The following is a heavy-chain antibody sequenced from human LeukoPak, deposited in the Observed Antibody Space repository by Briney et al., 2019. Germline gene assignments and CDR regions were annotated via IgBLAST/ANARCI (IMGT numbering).Heavy chain of an antibody. V-gene: IGHV3-21*01. CDR1: GFTFSSYS. CDR2: ISSSSSYI. J-gene: IGHJ4*02. CDR3: ASDTYSSYDY. Sequence: PGGSLRLFCAASGFTFSSYSMHWVRQAPGKGLEWVSSISSSSSYIYYADSVKGRFTISRDNAKNSLYLQMNSLRAEDTAVYYCASDTYSSYDYWGQGTLVTVSS. D-gene: IGHD6-6*01.